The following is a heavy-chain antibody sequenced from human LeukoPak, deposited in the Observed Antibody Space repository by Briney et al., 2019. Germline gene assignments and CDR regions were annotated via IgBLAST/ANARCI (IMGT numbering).Heavy chain of an antibody. CDR3: ARGHWEQDTSTYAY. CDR2: IYYSGTT. D-gene: IGHD1-26*01. V-gene: IGHV4-30-4*07. J-gene: IGHJ4*02. Sequence: SETLSLTCAVSGTSITYGGYTWNWIRQPPGKGLEWIGYIYYSGTTFYNPSLKSRVTMSLESAKNQLSLKLRSVTTADTAVYYCARGHWEQDTSTYAYWGQGSLVTVSS. CDR1: GTSITYGGYT.